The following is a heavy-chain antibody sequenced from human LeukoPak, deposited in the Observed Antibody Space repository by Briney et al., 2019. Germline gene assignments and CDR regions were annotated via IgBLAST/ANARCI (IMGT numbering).Heavy chain of an antibody. CDR2: IWSDGSNE. Sequence: GGSLTLSCAASGFTFSNYDMRWVRQAPGKGLEWVAVIWSDGSNEYSTDSLKGRFTISRDNSKNTLYLQMNSLRAEDTAVYYCARQMSVFGGGDWLDPWGQGTLVTVSS. V-gene: IGHV3-33*01. J-gene: IGHJ5*02. D-gene: IGHD2-15*01. CDR3: ARQMSVFGGGDWLDP. CDR1: GFTFSNYD.